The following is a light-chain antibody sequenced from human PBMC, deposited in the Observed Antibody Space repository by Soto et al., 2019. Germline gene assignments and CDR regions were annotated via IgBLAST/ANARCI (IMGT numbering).Light chain of an antibody. CDR2: LGS. CDR3: AQGLATPFT. CDR1: QNLLHSNGYNY. Sequence: EIVLTQSPLSLPVTPGEPASISCRSSQNLLHSNGYNYLHWYLQKPGQSPQLLIYLGSNRASGVPDRFSGSGSGTDFTLTINRVEAEDVGLYFCAQGLATPFTFGGGTKVDIK. V-gene: IGKV2-28*01. J-gene: IGKJ4*01.